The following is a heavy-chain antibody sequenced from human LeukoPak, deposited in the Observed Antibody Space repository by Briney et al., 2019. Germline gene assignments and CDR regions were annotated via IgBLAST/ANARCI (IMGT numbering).Heavy chain of an antibody. CDR3: ARERRDGYRRFDY. V-gene: IGHV4-38-2*02. J-gene: IGHJ4*02. D-gene: IGHD5-24*01. Sequence: SETLSLTCTVSGYSISSGYYWGWIRQSPGKGLEWIGSMFHSGSTYYNPSLKSRVTISIDTSTNHFSLKLSSVTAADTAVHFCARERRDGYRRFDYWGQGTLVTVSS. CDR1: GYSISSGYY. CDR2: MFHSGST.